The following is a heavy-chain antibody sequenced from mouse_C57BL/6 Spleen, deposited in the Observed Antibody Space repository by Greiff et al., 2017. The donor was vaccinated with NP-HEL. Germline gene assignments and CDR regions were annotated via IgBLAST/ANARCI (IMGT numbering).Heavy chain of an antibody. V-gene: IGHV1-82*01. CDR1: GYAFSSSW. CDR2: IYPGDGDT. D-gene: IGHD2-2*01. Sequence: VQLQQSGPELVKPGASVKISCKASGYAFSSSWMNWVKQRPGKGLEWIGRIYPGDGDTNYNGKFKGKATLTADKSSSTAYMQLSNLTSEDSAVYFCALYYGYDDYAMDYWGQGTSVTVSS. J-gene: IGHJ4*01. CDR3: ALYYGYDDYAMDY.